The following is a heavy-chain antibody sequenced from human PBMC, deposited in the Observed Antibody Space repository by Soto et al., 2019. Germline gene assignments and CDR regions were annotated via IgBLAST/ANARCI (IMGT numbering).Heavy chain of an antibody. D-gene: IGHD3-22*01. J-gene: IGHJ3*02. CDR3: AREQYYYDSSGYSPAGFDI. CDR2: ISAYNGNT. Sequence: ASVKVSCKASGYTFTSYGISWVRQAPGQGLEWMGWISAYNGNTNYAQKLQGRVTMTTDTSTSTAYMELRSLRSEDTAVYYCAREQYYYDSSGYSPAGFDIWGQGTMVTVSS. V-gene: IGHV1-18*01. CDR1: GYTFTSYG.